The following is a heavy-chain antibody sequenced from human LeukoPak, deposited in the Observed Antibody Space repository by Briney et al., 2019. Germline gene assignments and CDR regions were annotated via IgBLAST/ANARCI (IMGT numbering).Heavy chain of an antibody. CDR2: INWNGANT. CDR3: ARVQYDTSGFYNAFDI. J-gene: IGHJ3*02. CDR1: GFMFGEYG. D-gene: IGHD3-22*01. V-gene: IGHV3-20*04. Sequence: GGSLSLSCAASGFMFGEYGMTWVRQVPGKGLEWVSGINWNGANTGYGDSVKGRFTVSRDNAKNSLHLHMRSLRAEDTALYYCARVQYDTSGFYNAFDIWGQGTMVIVSS.